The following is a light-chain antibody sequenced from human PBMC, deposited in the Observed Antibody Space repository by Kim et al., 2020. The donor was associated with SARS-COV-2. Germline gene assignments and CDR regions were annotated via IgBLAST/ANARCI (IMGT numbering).Light chain of an antibody. Sequence: GQRDTVSCSGSSSNIGSNSVAWYQQLPGTAPKHLIYWNNQRPSGVPARFSGSKSGTPASLAISGLRSEDEADYYCAAWDDSLSGLVFGGGIQLTVL. CDR3: AAWDDSLSGLV. J-gene: IGLJ2*01. CDR2: WNN. CDR1: SSNIGSNS. V-gene: IGLV1-47*01.